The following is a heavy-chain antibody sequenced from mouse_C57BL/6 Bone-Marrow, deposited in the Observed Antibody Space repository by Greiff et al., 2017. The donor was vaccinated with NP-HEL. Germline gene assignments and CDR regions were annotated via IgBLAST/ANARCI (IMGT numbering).Heavy chain of an antibody. CDR3: ARDPLVANGSYFDY. CDR2: ISYDGSN. D-gene: IGHD1-1*01. CDR1: GYSITSGYY. Sequence: EVQLQESGPGLVKPSQSLSLTCSVTGYSITSGYYWNWIRQFPGNKLEWMGYISYDGSNNYNPSLKNRISITRDTSKNQFFLKLNSVTTEDTATYYCARDPLVANGSYFDYWGQGTTLTVSS. J-gene: IGHJ2*01. V-gene: IGHV3-6*01.